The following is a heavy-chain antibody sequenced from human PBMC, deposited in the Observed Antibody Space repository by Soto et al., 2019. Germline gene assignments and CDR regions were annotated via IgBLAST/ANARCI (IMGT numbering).Heavy chain of an antibody. CDR2: ISAYNGNT. Sequence: QVQLVQSGAEVKKPGASVKVSCKASGYTFTSYGISWVRQAPGQGLEWMGWISAYNGNTNYAQKLQGRVTMTTDTSPGTAYMELRSLRSDDTAVYYCARDALWFGVGVGYGMDVWGQGTTVTVSS. D-gene: IGHD3-10*01. CDR3: ARDALWFGVGVGYGMDV. V-gene: IGHV1-18*01. CDR1: GYTFTSYG. J-gene: IGHJ6*02.